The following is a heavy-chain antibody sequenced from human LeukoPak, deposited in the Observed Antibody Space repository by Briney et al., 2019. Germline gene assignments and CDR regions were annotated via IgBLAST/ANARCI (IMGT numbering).Heavy chain of an antibody. CDR3: ARHGYYAFDL. J-gene: IGHJ3*01. CDR2: IKQDGSEK. CDR1: GFTFSSYW. Sequence: GGSLRLSCAASGFTFSSYWMSWVRQAPGKGLEWVANIKQDGSEKHYVDSVKGRFTISRDNAKNSLYLQINSLRAEDTAEYYCARHGYYAFDLWGQGTMVTVSS. V-gene: IGHV3-7*01. D-gene: IGHD5-18*01.